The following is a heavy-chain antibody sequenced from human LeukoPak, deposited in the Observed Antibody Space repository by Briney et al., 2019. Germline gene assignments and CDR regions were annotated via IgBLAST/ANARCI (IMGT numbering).Heavy chain of an antibody. CDR1: GFTFRSYW. V-gene: IGHV3-7*01. CDR3: ARWARYCSSGSCYSWFDP. J-gene: IGHJ5*02. CDR2: MKLDGSEE. D-gene: IGHD2-15*01. Sequence: GGSLRLSCAASGFTFRSYWMSWVRQAPGKGLEWVANMKLDGSEEYYVDSVKGRFTISSDNAKNSLYLQMNSLRVDDTAVYYCARWARYCSSGSCYSWFDPWGQGALVTVSS.